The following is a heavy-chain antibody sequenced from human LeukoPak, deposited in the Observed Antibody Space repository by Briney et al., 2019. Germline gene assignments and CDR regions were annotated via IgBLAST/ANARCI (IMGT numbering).Heavy chain of an antibody. Sequence: RGGLLRLSCATSGFTCSSSAMSWVRQAPGKGLEWVSGISGGGGGTNYADSVKGRFTISRDNPKNTLYLEMNHLRVEDTAVYYCAKDRWEQWLGVSYYDYGMDVWGKGTTVTVSS. CDR3: AKDRWEQWLGVSYYDYGMDV. J-gene: IGHJ6*04. CDR2: ISGGGGGT. CDR1: GFTCSSSA. D-gene: IGHD6-19*01. V-gene: IGHV3-23*01.